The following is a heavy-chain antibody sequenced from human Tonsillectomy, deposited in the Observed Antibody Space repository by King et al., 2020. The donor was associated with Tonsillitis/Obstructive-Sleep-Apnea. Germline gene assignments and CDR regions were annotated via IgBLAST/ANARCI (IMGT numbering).Heavy chain of an antibody. CDR3: ARGLLGVNTAMVSDDAFDI. V-gene: IGHV1-2*02. CDR1: GYTFTGYY. J-gene: IGHJ3*02. Sequence: QLVQSGAEVKKPGASVKVSCKASGYTFTGYYMHWVRQAPGQGLEWMGWINPNSGGTNYAQKFQGRVTMTRDTSISTAYMELSRLRSDDTAVYYCARGLLGVNTAMVSDDAFDIWGQGTMVTVSS. D-gene: IGHD5-18*01. CDR2: INPNSGGT.